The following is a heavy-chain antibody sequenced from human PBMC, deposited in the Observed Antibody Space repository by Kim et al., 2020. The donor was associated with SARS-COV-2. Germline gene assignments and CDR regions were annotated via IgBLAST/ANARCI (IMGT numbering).Heavy chain of an antibody. CDR2: IKQDGSEK. J-gene: IGHJ6*02. V-gene: IGHV3-7*01. Sequence: GGSLRLSCAASGFTFSSYWMSWVRQAPGKGLEWVANIKQDGSEKYYVDSVKGRFTISRDNAKNSLYLQMNSLRAEDTAVYYCARDRYYGSGYTRTDYGMDVWGQGTTVTVSS. CDR1: GFTFSSYW. CDR3: ARDRYYGSGYTRTDYGMDV. D-gene: IGHD3-10*01.